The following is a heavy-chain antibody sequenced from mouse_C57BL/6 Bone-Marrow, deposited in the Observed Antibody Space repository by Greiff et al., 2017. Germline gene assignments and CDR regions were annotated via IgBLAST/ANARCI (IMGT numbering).Heavy chain of an antibody. Sequence: VHVKQSGPELVKPGASVKISCKASGYSFTGYYMNWVKQSPEKSLEWIGEINPSTGGTTYNQKFKATATLTVDKSSSTAYMQLKSLTSEDSAVYYCARGIYYGDAWFAYWGQGTLVTVSA. D-gene: IGHD2-13*01. CDR1: GYSFTGYY. J-gene: IGHJ3*01. CDR3: ARGIYYGDAWFAY. CDR2: INPSTGGT. V-gene: IGHV1-42*01.